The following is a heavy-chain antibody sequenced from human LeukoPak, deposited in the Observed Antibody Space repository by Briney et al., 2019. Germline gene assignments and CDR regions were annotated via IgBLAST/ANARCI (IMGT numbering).Heavy chain of an antibody. CDR2: ISSSGSTI. CDR1: GFTFSDYY. CDR3: ARDIPDIVATDTGDYFDY. Sequence: GGSLRLSCAASGFTFSDYYMSWIRQAPGKGLEWVSYISSSGSTIYYADSVKGRFTISRDNAKNSLYLQMNSLRAEDTAVYYCARDIPDIVATDTGDYFDYWGQGTLVTVSS. V-gene: IGHV3-11*01. J-gene: IGHJ4*02. D-gene: IGHD5-12*01.